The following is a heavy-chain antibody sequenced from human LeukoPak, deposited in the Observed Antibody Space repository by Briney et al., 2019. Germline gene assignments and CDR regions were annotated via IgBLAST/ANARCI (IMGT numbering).Heavy chain of an antibody. CDR2: INPNSGGT. V-gene: IGHV1-2*02. CDR3: ARDLVAVGDNYYYYYMDV. J-gene: IGHJ6*03. Sequence: ASVKVSCKASGYTFTGYFIHWVRQAPGQGLEWMGWINPNSGGTNYAQKFQGRVTMTRDTSISTAYMELSRLRSDDTAVYYCARDLVAVGDNYYYYYMDVWGKGTTVTISS. D-gene: IGHD6-19*01. CDR1: GYTFTGYF.